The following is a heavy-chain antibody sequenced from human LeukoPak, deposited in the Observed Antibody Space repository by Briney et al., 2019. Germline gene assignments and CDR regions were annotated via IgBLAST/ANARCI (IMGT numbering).Heavy chain of an antibody. J-gene: IGHJ5*02. CDR3: ARDGRIRFPVTNWFDP. CDR1: GYSISSGYY. Sequence: SETLSLTCSVSGYSISSGYYWGWIRQPPGKELERIASIYHSGSTYYNLSLKSRVTISVDTSKNQFSLKLSSVTAADTAVYYCARDGRIRFPVTNWFDPWGQGTLVTVSS. V-gene: IGHV4-38-2*02. D-gene: IGHD3-3*01. CDR2: IYHSGST.